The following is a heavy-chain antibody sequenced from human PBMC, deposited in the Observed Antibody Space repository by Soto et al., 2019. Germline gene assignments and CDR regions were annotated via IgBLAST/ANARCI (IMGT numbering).Heavy chain of an antibody. V-gene: IGHV1-18*01. CDR3: ARGLYRSSSIVYYGMDV. D-gene: IGHD6-13*01. Sequence: GSVKVSPKASGSTFTSSRISWVLLAPGQGLEWMGWISAYNGNTNYAQKLQGRVTMTTDTSTSTAYMELRSLRSDDTAVYYCARGLYRSSSIVYYGMDVWGQGNTVT. CDR2: ISAYNGNT. J-gene: IGHJ6*02. CDR1: GSTFTSSR.